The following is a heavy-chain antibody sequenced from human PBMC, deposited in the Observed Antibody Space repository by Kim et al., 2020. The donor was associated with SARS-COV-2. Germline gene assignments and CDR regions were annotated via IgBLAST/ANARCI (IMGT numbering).Heavy chain of an antibody. V-gene: IGHV3-30*18. CDR3: AKEIPLAYYYDSSGYHAPGGPDY. Sequence: GGSLRLSCAASGFTFSSYGMHWVRQAPGKGLEWVAVISYDGSNKYYADSVKGRFTISRDNSKNTLYLQMNSLRAEDTAVYYCAKEIPLAYYYDSSGYHAPGGPDYWGQGTLVTVSS. J-gene: IGHJ4*02. CDR1: GFTFSSYG. D-gene: IGHD3-22*01. CDR2: ISYDGSNK.